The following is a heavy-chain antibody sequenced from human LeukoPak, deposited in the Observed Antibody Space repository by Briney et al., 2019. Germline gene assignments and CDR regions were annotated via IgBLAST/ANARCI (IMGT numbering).Heavy chain of an antibody. CDR1: GYTFTSYA. V-gene: IGHV1-3*01. D-gene: IGHD3-10*01. Sequence: GASVRVSCKASGYTFTSYAMHWVRQAPGQRLEWMGWINAGNGNTKYSQEFQGRVTITRDTSASTAYMELSSLRSEDTAVYYCARFYGSGSYYNGGFDYWGQGTLVTVSS. J-gene: IGHJ4*02. CDR3: ARFYGSGSYYNGGFDY. CDR2: INAGNGNT.